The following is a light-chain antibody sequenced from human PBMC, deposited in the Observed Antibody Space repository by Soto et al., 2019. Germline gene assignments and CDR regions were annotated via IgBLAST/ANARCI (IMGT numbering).Light chain of an antibody. Sequence: EIVLTQSPGTLSLSPGDRATLSCRASQSISSSYLGWYQQKPGQAPRLLIFGASTRAAGSPDRFSGSGSGTDFTLTISRLEPEDFAVYYCQQYGSSPYTFGQGTKLEIK. J-gene: IGKJ2*01. CDR1: QSISSSY. V-gene: IGKV3-20*01. CDR2: GAS. CDR3: QQYGSSPYT.